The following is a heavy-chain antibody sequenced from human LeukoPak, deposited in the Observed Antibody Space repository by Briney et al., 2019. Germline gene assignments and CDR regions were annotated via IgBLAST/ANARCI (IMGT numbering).Heavy chain of an antibody. CDR2: INWNGGST. CDR3: ARAQTTLPDAFDI. D-gene: IGHD1-7*01. V-gene: IGHV3-20*01. CDR1: GFTFDDYG. Sequence: GGSLRLSCAASGFTFDDYGMSRVRQAPGKGLEWVSGINWNGGSTGYADSVKGRFTISRDNAKNSLYLQMNSLRAEDTALYHCARAQTTLPDAFDIWGQGTMVTVSS. J-gene: IGHJ3*02.